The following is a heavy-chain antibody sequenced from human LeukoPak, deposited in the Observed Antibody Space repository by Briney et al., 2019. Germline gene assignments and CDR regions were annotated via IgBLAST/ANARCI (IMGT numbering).Heavy chain of an antibody. Sequence: PGGSLRLSCAASGLTFSGYWVHSVRQAPGKGLVWVSRIDNDGSSTIYADSVKGRFTISRDNAKNTVHLQINSLRVEDTAVYYCARDVPHNWFDSWGQGILVTVSS. CDR3: ARDVPHNWFDS. V-gene: IGHV3-74*01. J-gene: IGHJ5*01. CDR1: GLTFSGYW. CDR2: IDNDGSST.